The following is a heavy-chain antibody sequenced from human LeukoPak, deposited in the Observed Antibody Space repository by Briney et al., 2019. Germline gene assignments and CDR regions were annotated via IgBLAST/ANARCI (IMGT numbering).Heavy chain of an antibody. V-gene: IGHV3-30-3*01. D-gene: IGHD1-1*01. CDR3: ARGASGTFSWFDS. Sequence: GRSLRLFCAASGFTFINYPIHWVRQAPGKGLEWMAVMSYNGNNKYYADSVKGRFTISRDNSKTTLYLQMDRLGPGDTAVYYCARGASGTFSWFDSWGQGTLVTVSS. J-gene: IGHJ5*01. CDR2: MSYNGNNK. CDR1: GFTFINYP.